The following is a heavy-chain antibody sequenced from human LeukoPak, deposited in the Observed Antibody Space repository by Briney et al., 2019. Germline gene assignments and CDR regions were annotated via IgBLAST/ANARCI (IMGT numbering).Heavy chain of an antibody. CDR2: INHSGST. Sequence: SETLSPTCAVYGGSFSGYYWSWIRQPPGKGLEWIGEINHSGSTNYNPSLKSRVTISVDTSKNQFSLKLSSVTAADTAVYYCASLVIGSGYYYYYGMDVWGQGTTVTVSS. CDR3: ASLVIGSGYYYYYGMDV. D-gene: IGHD3-16*02. V-gene: IGHV4-34*01. J-gene: IGHJ6*02. CDR1: GGSFSGYY.